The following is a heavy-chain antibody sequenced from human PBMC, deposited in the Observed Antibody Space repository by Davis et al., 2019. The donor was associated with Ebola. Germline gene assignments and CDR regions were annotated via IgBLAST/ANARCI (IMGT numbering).Heavy chain of an antibody. CDR3: ARSVATISDKIDY. D-gene: IGHD5-12*01. J-gene: IGHJ4*02. Sequence: GESLKISCAASGFTFSSYAMHWVRQAPGKGLEWVAVISYDGSNKYYADSVKGRFTISRDNSKNTLYLQMNSLRAEDTAVYYCARSVATISDKIDYWGQGTLVTVSS. V-gene: IGHV3-30-3*01. CDR1: GFTFSSYA. CDR2: ISYDGSNK.